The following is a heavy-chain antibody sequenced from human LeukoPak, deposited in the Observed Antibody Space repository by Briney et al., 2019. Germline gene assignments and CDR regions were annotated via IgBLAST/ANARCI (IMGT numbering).Heavy chain of an antibody. D-gene: IGHD3-10*01. CDR3: ATSYASGSYIDGGFDY. CDR1: GYSFITYW. J-gene: IGHJ4*02. CDR2: IYPGDPDT. Sequence: GESLEISCKGSGYSFITYWIGWVRQMPGKGLEWMGIIYPGDPDTRYSPSFQGQVTISADKSISTAYLQWSSLKASDTAMYYCATSYASGSYIDGGFDYWGQGTLVTVSS. V-gene: IGHV5-51*01.